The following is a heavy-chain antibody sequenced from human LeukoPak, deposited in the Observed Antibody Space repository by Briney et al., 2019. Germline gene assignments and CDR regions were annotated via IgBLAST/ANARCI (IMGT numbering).Heavy chain of an antibody. D-gene: IGHD6-13*01. CDR3: AREEDSSSWYNY. CDR1: GYTFTGYY. J-gene: IGHJ4*02. CDR2: INPNSGGT. Sequence: ASVKVSCKASGYTFTGYYMHWVRQAPGQGLEWMGWINPNSGGTNYAQKFQGRVTMTRDTSISTAYMELSRLRSDDTAVYYCAREEDSSSWYNYWGQGTLVTVSS. V-gene: IGHV1-2*02.